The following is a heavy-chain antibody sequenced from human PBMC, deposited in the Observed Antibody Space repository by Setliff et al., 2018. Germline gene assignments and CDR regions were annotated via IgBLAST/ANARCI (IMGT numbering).Heavy chain of an antibody. CDR3: ARESPFYDYIWGSYRGYYFDY. CDR2: IYTSGST. J-gene: IGHJ4*02. CDR1: GGSISSGSYY. V-gene: IGHV4-61*02. D-gene: IGHD3-16*02. Sequence: SETLSLTCTVSGGSISSGSYYWSWIRQPAGKGLEWIGRIYTSGSTNYNPSLKSRVTISVDPSKNQFSLKLSSVTAADTAVYYCARESPFYDYIWGSYRGYYFDYWGQGTLVTVSS.